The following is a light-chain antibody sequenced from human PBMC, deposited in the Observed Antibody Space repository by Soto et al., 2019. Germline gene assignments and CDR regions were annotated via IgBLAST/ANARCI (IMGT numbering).Light chain of an antibody. CDR3: QQSYTTLFT. J-gene: IGKJ3*01. Sequence: DIQMTQSPSSLSASVGDRVTITCRASQSISNYLNWYQQKPGKAPKLLIYAASSLQSGVPSRSSGSGPGTDFTLTISTLQPEDFATYSCQQSYTTLFTFGPGTNVDI. V-gene: IGKV1-39*01. CDR1: QSISNY. CDR2: AAS.